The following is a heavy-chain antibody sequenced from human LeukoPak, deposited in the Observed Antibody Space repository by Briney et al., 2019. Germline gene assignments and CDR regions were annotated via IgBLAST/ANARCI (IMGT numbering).Heavy chain of an antibody. J-gene: IGHJ4*02. Sequence: SGGSLRLSCAASGFTFSSYGMHWVRQAPGKGLEWVAVISYDGSNKYYADSVKGRFTISRDNSKNTLYLQMNSLRAEDTAVYYCARDGFYGYYYDSSGYYFDYWAREPWSPSPQ. V-gene: IGHV3-30*03. CDR1: GFTFSSYG. CDR3: ARDGFYGYYYDSSGYYFDY. D-gene: IGHD3-22*01. CDR2: ISYDGSNK.